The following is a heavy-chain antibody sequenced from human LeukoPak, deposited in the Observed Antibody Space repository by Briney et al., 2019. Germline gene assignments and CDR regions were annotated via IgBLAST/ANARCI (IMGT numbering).Heavy chain of an antibody. J-gene: IGHJ4*02. CDR3: ARVSSSGWAYYFDY. Sequence: PGRSLRLSCAASGFTFDDYAMHWVRQAPGKGLEWVSGISWNGANIPYADSVKGRFSTYADSVKGRFTISRGNAKNSLYLQMNSLRAEDTALYHCARVSSSGWAYYFDYWGQGTLVTVSS. CDR2: ISWNGANI. V-gene: IGHV3-9*01. D-gene: IGHD6-19*01. CDR1: GFTFDDYA.